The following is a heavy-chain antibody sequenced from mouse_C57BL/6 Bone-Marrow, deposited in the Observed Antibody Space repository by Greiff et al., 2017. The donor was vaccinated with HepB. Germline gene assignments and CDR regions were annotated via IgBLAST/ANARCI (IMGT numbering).Heavy chain of an antibody. Sequence: QVQLQQSGAELVRPGTSVKMSCKASGYTFTNYWIGWAKQRPGHGLEWIGDIYPGGGYTNYNEKFKGKATLTADKSSSTAYMQLSSPTSEDSAVYFCARAPSYYGSFDYWGQGTTLTVSS. CDR3: ARAPSYYGSFDY. V-gene: IGHV1-63*01. CDR2: IYPGGGYT. J-gene: IGHJ2*01. CDR1: GYTFTNYW. D-gene: IGHD1-1*01.